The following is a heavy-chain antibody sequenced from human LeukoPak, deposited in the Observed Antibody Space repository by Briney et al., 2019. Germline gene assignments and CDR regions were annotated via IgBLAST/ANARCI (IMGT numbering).Heavy chain of an antibody. V-gene: IGHV3-53*01. CDR3: ARAPRPFDNSDYYFDY. J-gene: IGHJ4*02. Sequence: AGGSLRLSCAASGITVSYNFMSWVRQAPGKGLEWVSVIYSDSSADYADSVKSRFTISRDDAKNTLYLQMNSLRAGDTAVYYCARAPRPFDNSDYYFDYWGQGSLVTVSS. CDR1: GITVSYNF. CDR2: IYSDSSA. D-gene: IGHD6-25*01.